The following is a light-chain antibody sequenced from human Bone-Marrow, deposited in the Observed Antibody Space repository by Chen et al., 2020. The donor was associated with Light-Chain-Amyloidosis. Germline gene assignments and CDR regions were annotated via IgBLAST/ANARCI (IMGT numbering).Light chain of an antibody. J-gene: IGKJ4*01. CDR3: QQYGTSPLT. Sequence: EIVLTQSPGTLSLSPGEGANLSCRASQTISSNSLTWYQQKFGQAPRLLICCSSSRATGNPDRFTGSGSGTDFTLTINRLEPEDFAMYYCQQYGTSPLTVGGGTKVEIK. V-gene: IGKV3-20*01. CDR2: CSS. CDR1: QTISSNS.